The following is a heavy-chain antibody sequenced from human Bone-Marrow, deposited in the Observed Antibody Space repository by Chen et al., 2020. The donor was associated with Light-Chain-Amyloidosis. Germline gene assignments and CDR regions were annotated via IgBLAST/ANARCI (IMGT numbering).Heavy chain of an antibody. V-gene: IGHV3-74*01. J-gene: IGHJ6*02. CDR1: GFTFSSHW. Sequence: EVQLVWLGGGSDPPEGYLRLSCEACGFTFSSHWMHWVRQAPGQGLAWVSRIDNDGSSTAYADSVKGRVTISRDNAKNTLYLQMNSLRAEDTAVYYCARRFAYSAQRGMDVWGQGTTVTVSS. CDR3: ARRFAYSAQRGMDV. CDR2: IDNDGSST. D-gene: IGHD3-16*01.